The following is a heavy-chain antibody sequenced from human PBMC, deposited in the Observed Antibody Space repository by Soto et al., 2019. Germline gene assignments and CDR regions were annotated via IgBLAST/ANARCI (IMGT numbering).Heavy chain of an antibody. CDR3: ARGHGGITVFGAPGHFDH. V-gene: IGHV4-39*01. CDR1: GDSLSTGPYY. D-gene: IGHD3-3*01. CDR2: VSYSGST. Sequence: PSETLSLTCTVSGDSLSTGPYYWGWIRQPPGKGLEWIGSVSYSGSTYYNPSLKTRVTISVDTSKNQFSLTLSSVTAADTNVYYCARGHGGITVFGAPGHFDHWGQGTLVTVSS. J-gene: IGHJ4*02.